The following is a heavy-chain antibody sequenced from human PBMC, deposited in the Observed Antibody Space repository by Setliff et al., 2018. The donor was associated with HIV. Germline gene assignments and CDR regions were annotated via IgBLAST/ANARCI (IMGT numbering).Heavy chain of an antibody. V-gene: IGHV3-30*02. Sequence: GGSLRLSCAVSGFTFISYGMYWVRQAPGKGLEWVAFIRYDGSYRYYVDSVKGRFTISRDNSKNTLYLQMNSLRAEDTAVYYCAKLGYGGNADYWGQGTLVTVSS. CDR3: AKLGYGGNADY. D-gene: IGHD2-15*01. CDR2: IRYDGSYR. CDR1: GFTFISYG. J-gene: IGHJ4*02.